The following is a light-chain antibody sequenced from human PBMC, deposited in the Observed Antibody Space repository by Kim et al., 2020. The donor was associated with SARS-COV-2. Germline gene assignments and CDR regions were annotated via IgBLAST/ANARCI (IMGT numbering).Light chain of an antibody. J-gene: IGLJ2*01. V-gene: IGLV2-8*01. Sequence: PGQSVTISCTGTSRDVGGYNYVSWYQQHPGKAPKLMIYEVSKRPSGVPDRFSGSKSGITASLTVSGLQAEDEADYYCSSYAGSKLAFGGGTQLTVL. CDR2: EVS. CDR1: SRDVGGYNY. CDR3: SSYAGSKLA.